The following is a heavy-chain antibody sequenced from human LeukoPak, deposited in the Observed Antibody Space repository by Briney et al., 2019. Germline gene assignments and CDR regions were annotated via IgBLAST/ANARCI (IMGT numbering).Heavy chain of an antibody. CDR1: GYSISTGYY. CDR2: FYHGGST. CDR3: ARGVATTMDY. D-gene: IGHD5-12*01. Sequence: PSETLSLTCTVSGYSISTGYYWDWIRQPPGKGLEWIGTFYHGGSTYYNPSLKSRVTISVDTSKNQFSLKLSSVTAADTAVYYCARGVATTMDYWGQGTLVTVSS. J-gene: IGHJ4*02. V-gene: IGHV4-38-2*02.